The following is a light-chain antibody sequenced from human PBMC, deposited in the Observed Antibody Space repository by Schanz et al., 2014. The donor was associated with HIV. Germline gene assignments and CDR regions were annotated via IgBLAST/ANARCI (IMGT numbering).Light chain of an antibody. J-gene: IGKJ1*01. CDR1: QSSSTY. CDR2: GAS. Sequence: EIVMTQSPATLSVSPGEKVTLSCRASQSSSTYLAWYQHKPGQTPRLLIYGASSRATGIPDRFSGSGSGTDFTLTISRLEPEDFAVYYCQQYGSSRWTFGQGTKVVIK. CDR3: QQYGSSRWT. V-gene: IGKV3-20*01.